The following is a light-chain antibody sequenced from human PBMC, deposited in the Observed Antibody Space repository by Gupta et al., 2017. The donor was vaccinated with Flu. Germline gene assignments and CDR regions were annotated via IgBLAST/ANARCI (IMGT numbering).Light chain of an antibody. CDR2: EDY. CDR3: QSYEV. Sequence: NFILTQPLSVSGSLGKTVTISCTRTGGTIGLNSVHWYQQRPGTSPTLVIYEDYERPSGVPARFSGSNGRSSNAASRTISGLKAEDEADYYCQSYEVFGGGTKLTVL. V-gene: IGLV6-57*01. J-gene: IGLJ2*01. CDR1: GGTIGLNS.